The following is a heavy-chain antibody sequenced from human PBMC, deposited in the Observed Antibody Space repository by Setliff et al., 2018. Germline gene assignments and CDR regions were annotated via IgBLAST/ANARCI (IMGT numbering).Heavy chain of an antibody. J-gene: IGHJ4*02. D-gene: IGHD6-6*01. CDR3: ARGRNVAARLFDS. V-gene: IGHV4-4*07. Sequence: SETLSLTCTVSGGSISSHYWTWIRQPAGKGLEWIGRLYTSGSTNYNPSLKSRVTISVDTSKNQFSLKVSSVTAADTAVYYCARGRNVAARLFDSWGQGTLVTVSS. CDR1: GGSISSHY. CDR2: LYTSGST.